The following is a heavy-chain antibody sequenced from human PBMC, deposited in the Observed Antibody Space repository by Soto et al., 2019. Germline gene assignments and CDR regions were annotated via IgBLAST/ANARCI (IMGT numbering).Heavy chain of an antibody. CDR2: IYYSGST. D-gene: IGHD1-1*01. Sequence: SETLSLTCTVSGGSISSYYWSWIRQPPGKGLEWIGYIYYSGSTNYNPSLKSRVTISVDTSKNQFSLKLSSVTAADTAMYYCAREPPTGRWFDPWGQGTLVTVSS. J-gene: IGHJ5*02. CDR1: GGSISSYY. CDR3: AREPPTGRWFDP. V-gene: IGHV4-59*01.